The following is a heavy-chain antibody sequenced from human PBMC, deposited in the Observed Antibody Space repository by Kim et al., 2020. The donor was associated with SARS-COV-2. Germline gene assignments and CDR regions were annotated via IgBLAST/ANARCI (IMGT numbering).Heavy chain of an antibody. J-gene: IGHJ5*02. CDR2: ISAYNGNT. V-gene: IGHV1-18*04. CDR1: GYTFTSYG. D-gene: IGHD3-16*01. Sequence: ASVKVSCKASGYTFTSYGISWVRQAPGQGLEWMGWISAYNGNTNYAQKLQGRVTMTTDTSTSTAYMELRSLRSDDTAVYYCAREYYFRDTGRWFDPWGQGTLVTVSS. CDR3: AREYYFRDTGRWFDP.